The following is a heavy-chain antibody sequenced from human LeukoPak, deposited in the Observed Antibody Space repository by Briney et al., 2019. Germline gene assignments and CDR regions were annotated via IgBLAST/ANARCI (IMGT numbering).Heavy chain of an antibody. J-gene: IGHJ4*02. CDR3: VRDRGSGWYYMDL. CDR1: GFTFSVYA. CDR2: INSNGGTA. V-gene: IGHV3-23*01. D-gene: IGHD6-19*01. Sequence: PGGSLRLSCAASGFTFSVYAMSWVRHAPGKGLEWVSVINSNGGTAHYAGSVRGRFTIYRDNSKNIVSLQMKSLRADNTAIYFCVRDRGSGWYYMDLWGQGTLVTVSS.